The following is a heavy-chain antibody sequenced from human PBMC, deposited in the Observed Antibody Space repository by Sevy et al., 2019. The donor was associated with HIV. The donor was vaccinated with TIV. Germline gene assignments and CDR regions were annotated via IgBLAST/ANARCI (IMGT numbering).Heavy chain of an antibody. V-gene: IGHV3-21*01. CDR1: GFTFSSYS. CDR2: ISSSSSYI. Sequence: GGSLRLSCAASGFTFSSYSMNWVRQAPGKGLEWVSSISSSSSYIYYADSVKGRFTISRDNAKNSLYLQMNSLRAEVTAVYYCARDPSLYSSSSYWYFDLWGRGTLVTVSS. CDR3: ARDPSLYSSSSYWYFDL. J-gene: IGHJ2*01. D-gene: IGHD6-13*01.